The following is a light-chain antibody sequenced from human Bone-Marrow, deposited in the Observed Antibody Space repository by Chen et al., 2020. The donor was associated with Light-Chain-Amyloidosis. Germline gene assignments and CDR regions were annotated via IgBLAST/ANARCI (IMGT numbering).Light chain of an antibody. CDR2: EDD. V-gene: IGLV6-57*01. Sequence: NFMLTQPHSVSESPGKTVIISCTRSSGSIATNYVQWYQQRPGSSPTTVIYEDDQRPSGVPDRFSGSIDRSSNSASRTLSGLKNEDEADYYCQSYQGSSQGVFGGGTKLTVL. CDR1: SGSIATNY. J-gene: IGLJ3*02. CDR3: QSYQGSSQGV.